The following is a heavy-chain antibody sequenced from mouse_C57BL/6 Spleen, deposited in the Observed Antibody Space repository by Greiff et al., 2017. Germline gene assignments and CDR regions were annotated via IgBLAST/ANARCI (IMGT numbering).Heavy chain of an antibody. V-gene: IGHV1-9*01. CDR2: IFPGSGST. J-gene: IGHJ4*01. CDR3: ARHIYIDYGAMDY. CDR1: GYTFTGYW. Sequence: QVQLKQSGAELMKPGASVKLSCKATGYTFTGYWIEWVKQRPGHGLEWIGEIFPGSGSTNYNEKFKGKATFTADTSSNTSYMQLSSLTTEDSAIYYCARHIYIDYGAMDYWGQGTSVTVSS. D-gene: IGHD2-5*01.